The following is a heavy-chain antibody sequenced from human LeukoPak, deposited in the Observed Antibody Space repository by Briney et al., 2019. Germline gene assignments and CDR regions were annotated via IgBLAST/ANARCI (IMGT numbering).Heavy chain of an antibody. V-gene: IGHV1-8*01. CDR1: GYTFTSYD. J-gene: IGHJ6*02. D-gene: IGHD5-24*01. CDR2: MNPNSGNT. CDR3: ARDRGRDGYNYFNYYYGMDV. Sequence: ASVKVSCKASGYTFTSYDINWVRQATGQGLEWMGWMNPNSGNTGYAQKFQGRVTMTRNTSISTAYMELSSLRSEDTAVYYCARDRGRDGYNYFNYYYGMDVWGQGTTVTVSS.